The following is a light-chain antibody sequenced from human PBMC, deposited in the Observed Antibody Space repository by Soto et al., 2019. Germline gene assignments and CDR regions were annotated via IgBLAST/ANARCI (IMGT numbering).Light chain of an antibody. CDR1: SGDIGGYNY. V-gene: IGLV2-14*01. CDR2: DVT. CDR3: SSYTTSNTLL. J-gene: IGLJ2*01. Sequence: QSVLTQPASVSGSPGQSITISCTGTSGDIGGYNYVSWYQQHPGKAPKLLIYDVTDRPSGVSNRFSGSKSGTTASLTISGLRSEDEADYYCSSYTTSNTLLFGGGTKVTVL.